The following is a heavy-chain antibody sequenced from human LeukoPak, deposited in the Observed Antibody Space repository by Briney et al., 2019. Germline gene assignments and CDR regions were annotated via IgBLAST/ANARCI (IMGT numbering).Heavy chain of an antibody. Sequence: SAKVSCKASGYTFTSYGISWVRQAPGQRLEWIGWIVVGSGNTNSAQKFQERVTITRDMSTSTAYMELSGLRSEDTAVYYCAATVHYCSGGGCYNHYYGMDVWGRGTTVTVSS. CDR2: IVVGSGNT. CDR3: AATVHYCSGGGCYNHYYGMDV. CDR1: GYTFTSYG. D-gene: IGHD2-15*01. V-gene: IGHV1-58*02. J-gene: IGHJ6*02.